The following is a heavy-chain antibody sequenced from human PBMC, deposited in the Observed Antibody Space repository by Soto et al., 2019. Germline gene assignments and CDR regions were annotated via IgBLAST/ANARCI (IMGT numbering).Heavy chain of an antibody. CDR1: GFTFSSCA. J-gene: IGHJ4*02. V-gene: IGHV3-23*01. CDR3: AKERNSWYLSGSDS. CDR2: ISVNGGST. Sequence: GGSLRLSCAASGFTFSSCAMGWVRQAPGKGLEWVSSISVNGGSTYYADSVKGRFTISRDNSKNILYLHMISLRAEDTAVYYCAKERNSWYLSGSDSWGQGTLVTVSS. D-gene: IGHD6-13*01.